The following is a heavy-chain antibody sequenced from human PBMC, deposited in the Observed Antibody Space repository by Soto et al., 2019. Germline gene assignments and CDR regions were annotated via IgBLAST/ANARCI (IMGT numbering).Heavy chain of an antibody. CDR2: IIPIFGTT. CDR3: ARIPRYSFPTSDPLDN. J-gene: IGHJ1*01. D-gene: IGHD1-26*01. Sequence: SVKVSCKASGGTFNTYTFSWVRQAPGQGLEWMGSIIPIFGTTHYAQSFQGRLSITADRSSTTTYMELRSLTSHDTALYYCARIPRYSFPTSDPLDNWGQGTLVTVSS. V-gene: IGHV1-69*13. CDR1: GGTFNTYT.